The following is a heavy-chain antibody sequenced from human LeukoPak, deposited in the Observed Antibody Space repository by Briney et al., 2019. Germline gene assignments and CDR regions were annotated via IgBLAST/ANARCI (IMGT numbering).Heavy chain of an antibody. CDR2: IYPGDSDT. CDR1: GYSFTSYW. CDR3: ARRPIAPADEAFDY. D-gene: IGHD1-14*01. J-gene: IGHJ4*02. Sequence: GESLKISCKGSGYSFTSYWIGWVRQMPGKGLEWMGIIYPGDSDTRYSPSFQGQVTISADKSISTAYQQWSSLKASDTAMYYCARRPIAPADEAFDYWGQGTLATVSS. V-gene: IGHV5-51*01.